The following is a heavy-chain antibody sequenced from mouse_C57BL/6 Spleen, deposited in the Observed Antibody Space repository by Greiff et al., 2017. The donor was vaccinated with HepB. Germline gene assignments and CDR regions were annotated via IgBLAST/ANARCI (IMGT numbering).Heavy chain of an antibody. CDR3: ARRRGSGYEWGFAY. V-gene: IGHV1-50*01. Sequence: QVQLQQPGAELVKPGASVKLSCKASGYTFTSYWMQWVKPRPGQGLEWIGEIDPSDSNTNYNQKFKGKATLTVDTSSSTAYMQLSSLTSEDSAVYYCARRRGSGYEWGFAYWGQGTLVTVSA. CDR2: IDPSDSNT. J-gene: IGHJ3*01. D-gene: IGHD3-2*02. CDR1: GYTFTSYW.